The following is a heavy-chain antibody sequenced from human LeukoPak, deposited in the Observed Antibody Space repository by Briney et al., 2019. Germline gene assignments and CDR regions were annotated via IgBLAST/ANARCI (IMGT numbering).Heavy chain of an antibody. J-gene: IGHJ6*03. Sequence: PGGCLRLSCAASGLSFDASAMHWVRQAPGKGLEWVSGLSWNSGHIGYADSVKGGFTRSRDNAKNSLYLQMNRLKAEDTALYYCAKDAKPYHILFSYYTYVWGKGTTVTVSS. V-gene: IGHV3-9*01. D-gene: IGHD3-9*01. CDR1: GLSFDASA. CDR2: LSWNSGHI. CDR3: AKDAKPYHILFSYYTYV.